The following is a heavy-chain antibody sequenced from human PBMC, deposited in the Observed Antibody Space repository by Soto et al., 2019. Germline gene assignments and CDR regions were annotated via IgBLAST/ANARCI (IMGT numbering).Heavy chain of an antibody. V-gene: IGHV4-39*01. CDR1: GGSISSSSYY. CDR3: ARGLYSSSWYGY. Sequence: SETLSLTCTVSGGSISSSSYYWGWIRQPPGKGLEWIGSIYYSGSTYYNPSLKSRVTMSVDTSKNQFSLKLSSVTAADTAVYYCARGLYSSSWYGYWGQGTLVTVSS. CDR2: IYYSGST. J-gene: IGHJ4*02. D-gene: IGHD6-13*01.